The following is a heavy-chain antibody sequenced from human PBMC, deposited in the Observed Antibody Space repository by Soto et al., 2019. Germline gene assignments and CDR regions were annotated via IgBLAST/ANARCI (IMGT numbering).Heavy chain of an antibody. V-gene: IGHV1-8*01. D-gene: IGHD3-16*02. CDR3: ARGRWYYEYIWGSYRWYYFDY. J-gene: IGHJ4*01. CDR1: GYTFTSYD. Sequence: ASVKVSCKASGYTFTSYDINWVRQATGQGLEWMGWMNPNSGNTGYAQKFQGRVTMTRNTSISAAYMELSSLRSEDTAVYYCARGRWYYEYIWGSYRWYYFDYWG. CDR2: MNPNSGNT.